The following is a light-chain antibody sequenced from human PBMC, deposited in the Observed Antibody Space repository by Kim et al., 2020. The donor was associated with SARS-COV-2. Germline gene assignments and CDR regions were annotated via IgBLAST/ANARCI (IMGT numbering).Light chain of an antibody. CDR3: QQYYSTPPWT. J-gene: IGKJ1*01. CDR2: ATS. Sequence: DIQMTQSPSSLSASIGDRVTITCRASQDLRKSLAWYQQKPGKAPKLLLYATSILQTGVPSRISGSGSGTDYTLTISSLQPEDFATYYCQQYYSTPPWTFGQGTKVDIK. CDR1: QDLRKS. V-gene: IGKV1-NL1*01.